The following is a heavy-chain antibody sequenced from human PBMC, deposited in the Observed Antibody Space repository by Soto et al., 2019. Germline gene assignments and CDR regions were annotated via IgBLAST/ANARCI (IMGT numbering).Heavy chain of an antibody. CDR3: ARYDYSNNQYNWFDP. CDR1: GGSISSSSYY. V-gene: IGHV4-39*01. Sequence: SETLSLTCTVSGGSISSSSYYWGWIRQPPGKGLEWIGSIYYSGSTYYNPSLKSRVTISVDTSKNQFSLKLSSVTAADTAVYYCARYDYSNNQYNWFDPWGQGTLVTVSS. J-gene: IGHJ5*02. CDR2: IYYSGST. D-gene: IGHD4-4*01.